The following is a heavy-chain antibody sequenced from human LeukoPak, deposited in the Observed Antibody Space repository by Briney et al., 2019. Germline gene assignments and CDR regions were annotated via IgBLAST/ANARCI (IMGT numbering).Heavy chain of an antibody. CDR1: GFTFSSYG. J-gene: IGHJ5*02. Sequence: PGGSLRLSCAASGFTFSSYGMHWVRQAPGKGLEWVSYISSSSSTIYYADSVKGRFTISRDNAKNSLYLQMNSLRAEDTAVYYCARGQQQWLVRGGNWFDPWGQGTLVTVSS. CDR2: ISSSSSTI. D-gene: IGHD6-19*01. V-gene: IGHV3-48*04. CDR3: ARGQQQWLVRGGNWFDP.